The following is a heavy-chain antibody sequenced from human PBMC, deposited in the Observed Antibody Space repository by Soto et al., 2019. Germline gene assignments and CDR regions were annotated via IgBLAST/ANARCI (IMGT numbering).Heavy chain of an antibody. Sequence: QVQLVESGGGVVQPGRSLRLSCAASGFTFSSYGMHWVRQAPGKGLEWVAVISYDGSNKYYADSVKGRFTISRDNSKNPRYLQMNSLRAEDTAVYYCAKTEGSGWNYYYYGMDVWGQGTTVTVSS. J-gene: IGHJ6*02. CDR2: ISYDGSNK. V-gene: IGHV3-30*18. D-gene: IGHD6-19*01. CDR3: AKTEGSGWNYYYYGMDV. CDR1: GFTFSSYG.